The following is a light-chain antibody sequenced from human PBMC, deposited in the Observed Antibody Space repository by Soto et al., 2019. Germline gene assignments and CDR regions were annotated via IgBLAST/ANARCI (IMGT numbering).Light chain of an antibody. CDR3: QQYNSYPWT. Sequence: IQMTQSPSTLSASVGDGVTIACRASQSISSWLAWYQQKPGKAPQLLIYDASSLQSGVPSRFSGSGSGTEFTLTISSLQPDDFATYYCQQYNSYPWTFGQGTKMEI. J-gene: IGKJ1*01. V-gene: IGKV1-5*01. CDR2: DAS. CDR1: QSISSW.